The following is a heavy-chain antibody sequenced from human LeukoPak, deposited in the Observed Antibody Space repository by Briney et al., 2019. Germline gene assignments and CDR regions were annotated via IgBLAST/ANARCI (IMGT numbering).Heavy chain of an antibody. Sequence: GGSLRLSCAASGFTFSSYAMHWVRQAPGKGLEWVAVISYDGSNKYYADSVKGRFTISRDSAKNSLYLQMNSLRAEDTAVYYCARGLSSSPFDYWGQGTLVTVSS. CDR1: GFTFSSYA. CDR2: ISYDGSNK. J-gene: IGHJ4*02. CDR3: ARGLSSSPFDY. V-gene: IGHV3-30*04. D-gene: IGHD6-6*01.